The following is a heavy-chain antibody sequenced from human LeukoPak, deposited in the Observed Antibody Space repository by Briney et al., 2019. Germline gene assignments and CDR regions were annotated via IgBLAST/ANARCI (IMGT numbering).Heavy chain of an antibody. J-gene: IGHJ4*02. Sequence: PGGSLRLSCAASGFTFSTYSMHWVRQAPGKGLVWVSRINSDGSSTSYADSVKGRFTISRDNAKNTLYLQMNSLRAEDTAVYYCARVDAATRYYDFWSGYYTVSDYWGQGTLSPSPQ. CDR2: INSDGSST. V-gene: IGHV3-74*01. CDR1: GFTFSTYS. CDR3: ARVDAATRYYDFWSGYYTVSDY. D-gene: IGHD3-3*01.